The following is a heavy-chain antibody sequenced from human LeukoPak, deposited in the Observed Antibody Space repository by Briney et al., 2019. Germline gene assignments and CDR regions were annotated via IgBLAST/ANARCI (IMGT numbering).Heavy chain of an antibody. CDR3: ATYIVVVPAAIGWFDP. D-gene: IGHD2-2*01. Sequence: SQTLSLTCAVSGGSISSGGYSWSWIRQPPGKGLEWIGYIYHSGSTYYNPSLKRRVTISVDRSKNQFSLKLSSVTAADTAVYYCATYIVVVPAAIGWFDPWGQGTLVTVSS. CDR1: GGSISSGGYS. CDR2: IYHSGST. J-gene: IGHJ5*02. V-gene: IGHV4-30-2*01.